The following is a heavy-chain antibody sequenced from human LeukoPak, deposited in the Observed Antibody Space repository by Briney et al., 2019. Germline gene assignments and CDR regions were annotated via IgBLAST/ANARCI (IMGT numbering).Heavy chain of an antibody. D-gene: IGHD1-1*01. J-gene: IGHJ4*02. CDR2: ISGSADIT. CDR1: GFTFSSSA. V-gene: IGHV3-23*01. Sequence: GGSLRLSCAASGFTFSSSAMSWVRQAPGKGLEWVSAISGSADITHYADTVKGRFTISRDNSKNTQYLQMNSLRAEDTAVYYCGGRLGNYYVDNWGQGTLVTVSS. CDR3: GGRLGNYYVDN.